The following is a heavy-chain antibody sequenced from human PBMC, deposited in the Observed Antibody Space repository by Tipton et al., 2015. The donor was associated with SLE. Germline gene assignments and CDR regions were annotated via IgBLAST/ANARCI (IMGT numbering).Heavy chain of an antibody. J-gene: IGHJ4*02. CDR3: ARGAYDYVWGSYRYTPLYFDY. D-gene: IGHD3-16*02. CDR2: IYYSGST. V-gene: IGHV4-59*05. CDR1: GGSISTYY. Sequence: TLSLTCTVSGGSISTYYWSWIRQPPGKGLEWIGSIYYSGSTYYNPSLKSRVTISVDTSKNQFSLKLSSVTAADTAVYYCARGAYDYVWGSYRYTPLYFDYWGQGTLVTVSS.